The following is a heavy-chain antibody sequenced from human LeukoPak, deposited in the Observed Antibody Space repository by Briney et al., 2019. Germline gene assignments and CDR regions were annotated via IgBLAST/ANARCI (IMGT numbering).Heavy chain of an antibody. V-gene: IGHV1-2*02. CDR3: AKDLGSHDVVEWLILAY. D-gene: IGHD3-3*01. Sequence: GASVKVSCKASGYTFTGYYMHWVRQAPGQGLEWMGLINPDNGDTSYAQKFQGRVTMTRDASINTAYMELSNLRSDYTAVYYCAKDLGSHDVVEWLILAYWGQGTLVTVSS. J-gene: IGHJ4*02. CDR1: GYTFTGYY. CDR2: INPDNGDT.